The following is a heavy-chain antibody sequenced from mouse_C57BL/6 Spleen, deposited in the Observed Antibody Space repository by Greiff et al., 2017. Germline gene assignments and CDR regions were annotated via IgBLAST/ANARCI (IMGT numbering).Heavy chain of an antibody. V-gene: IGHV1-82*01. Sequence: VQLQQSGPELVKPGASVKISCKASGYAFSSSWMNWVKQRPGKGLEWIGRIYPGDGDTNYNGKFKGKATLTADKSSSTAYMQLSSLTSEDSAVYFCAREGRSSYSWFAYWGQGTLVTVSA. CDR2: IYPGDGDT. J-gene: IGHJ3*01. CDR1: GYAFSSSW. D-gene: IGHD1-1*01. CDR3: AREGRSSYSWFAY.